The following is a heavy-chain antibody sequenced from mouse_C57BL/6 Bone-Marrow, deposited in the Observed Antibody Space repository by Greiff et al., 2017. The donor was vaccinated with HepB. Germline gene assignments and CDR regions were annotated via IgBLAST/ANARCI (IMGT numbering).Heavy chain of an antibody. J-gene: IGHJ1*03. V-gene: IGHV5-17*01. Sequence: EVKLVESGGGLVKPGGSLKLSCAASGFTFSDYGMHCVRQAPEKGLEWVAYISSGSSTIYYADTVKGRFTISRDNAKNTLFLQMTSLRSEDTAMYYCARDWYFDVWGTGTTVTVSS. CDR1: GFTFSDYG. CDR3: ARDWYFDV. CDR2: ISSGSSTI.